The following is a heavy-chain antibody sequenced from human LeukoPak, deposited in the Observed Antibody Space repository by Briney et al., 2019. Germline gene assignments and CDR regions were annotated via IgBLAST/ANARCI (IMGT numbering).Heavy chain of an antibody. V-gene: IGHV3-30*18. J-gene: IGHJ3*02. Sequence: PGGSLRLSCAASGFTFSSYDMHWVRQAPGKGLEWVSVISSDENNKYYADSVKGRFTISRDNSKNTLYLQMSSLRPGDTAVYYCAKEGRWLQLGGAFDIWGQGIMVTVSS. CDR3: AKEGRWLQLGGAFDI. CDR1: GFTFSSYD. CDR2: ISSDENNK. D-gene: IGHD5-24*01.